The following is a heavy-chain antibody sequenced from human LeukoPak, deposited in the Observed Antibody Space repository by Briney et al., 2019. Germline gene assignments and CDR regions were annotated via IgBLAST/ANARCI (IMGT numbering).Heavy chain of an antibody. J-gene: IGHJ4*01. D-gene: IGHD6-19*01. CDR3: ARGFVRQWLVGGY. V-gene: IGHV1-8*01. Sequence: ASVKVPCKASGYTFTSYDINWVRQATGQGLEWMGWMNPNSGNTGYAQKFEGRVTMTRNTSISTAYMELSSLRSEDTAVYYCARGFVRQWLVGGYWGHGTLVTVSS. CDR2: MNPNSGNT. CDR1: GYTFTSYD.